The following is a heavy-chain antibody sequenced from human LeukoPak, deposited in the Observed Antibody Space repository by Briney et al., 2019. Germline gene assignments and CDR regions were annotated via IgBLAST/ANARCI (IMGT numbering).Heavy chain of an antibody. V-gene: IGHV1-2*02. CDR2: INPNSGGT. CDR3: ARDSSGSYEDY. J-gene: IGHJ4*02. D-gene: IGHD1-26*01. CDR1: GYTFTSYY. Sequence: ASVKVSCKASGYTFTSYYMHWVRQAPGQGLEWMGWINPNSGGTNYAQKFRGRVTMTRDTSISTAYMELSRLRSDDTAVYYCARDSSGSYEDYWGQGTLVTVSS.